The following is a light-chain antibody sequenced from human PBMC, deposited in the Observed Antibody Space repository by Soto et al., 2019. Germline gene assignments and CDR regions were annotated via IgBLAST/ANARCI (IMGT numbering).Light chain of an antibody. CDR1: QDIGLL. CDR3: QQYEDIPST. V-gene: IGKV1-33*01. Sequence: IHVTKANSSLSASLGARVTIPXQASQDIGLLVNWDQQEPGXAPRXXXDDXSNLETGGPSRLSGSGSETDFTFTISSLHPEYMAKYYCQQYEDIPSTCGQGTRLEIK. CDR2: DXS. J-gene: IGKJ5*01.